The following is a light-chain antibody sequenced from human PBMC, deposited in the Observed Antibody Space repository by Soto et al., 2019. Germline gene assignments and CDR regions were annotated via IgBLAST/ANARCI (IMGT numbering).Light chain of an antibody. CDR1: QSVSSSY. CDR2: GAS. CDR3: QQYGRT. Sequence: EIVLTQSPGTLSLSPGERATLSCRASQSVSSSYLAWYQQRPGQAPRLLIYGASSRATGIPDRFSGSGSGTAFTLTISRLEPEAFAVYYCQQYGRTFGQGTKVETK. J-gene: IGKJ1*01. V-gene: IGKV3-20*01.